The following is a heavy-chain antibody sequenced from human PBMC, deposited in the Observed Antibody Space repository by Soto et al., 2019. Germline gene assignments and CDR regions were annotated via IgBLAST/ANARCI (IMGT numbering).Heavy chain of an antibody. CDR3: AGGGVRGVITRTRDYYGMDV. V-gene: IGHV5-51*01. CDR1: GYNFTSYW. J-gene: IGHJ6*02. Sequence: GESLKISCKGSGYNFTSYWIGWERQMPGKGLECMGIIYPGDSDTRYSPSFQGQVTISADKSISTAYLQWSSLKASDTAMYYCAGGGVRGVITRTRDYYGMDVWGQGTTVTVS. CDR2: IYPGDSDT. D-gene: IGHD3-10*01.